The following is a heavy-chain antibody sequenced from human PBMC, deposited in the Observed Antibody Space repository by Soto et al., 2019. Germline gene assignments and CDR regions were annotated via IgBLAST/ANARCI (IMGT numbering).Heavy chain of an antibody. V-gene: IGHV3-21*02. Sequence: VQLVESGGGLVKPGGSLRLSCAASGVSFISYSMNWVRQAPGKGLEWVSSINEDSSYIYYAHSLRGRFTISRDNAKDSLYLQMNSLRAEHTAVYYCVRDFGWYFRSGYMDVWGDGATVTVSS. CDR1: GVSFISYS. CDR3: VRDFGWYFRSGYMDV. J-gene: IGHJ6*03. D-gene: IGHD3-3*01. CDR2: INEDSSYI.